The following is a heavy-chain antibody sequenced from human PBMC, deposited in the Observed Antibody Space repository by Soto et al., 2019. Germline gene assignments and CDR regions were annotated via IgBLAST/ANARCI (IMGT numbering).Heavy chain of an antibody. CDR3: ARDIVLVPFFFGYYGMDV. CDR1: GDSISSGDYY. J-gene: IGHJ6*02. CDR2: IYYSGST. Sequence: QVQLQESGPGLVKPSQTLSLTCTVSGDSISSGDYYWSWIRQPPGKGLEWIGYIYYSGSTYYNPSLKSRVTISVDTSKNQFSLKLSSVTAADPAVYYCARDIVLVPFFFGYYGMDVWGQGTTVTVSS. V-gene: IGHV4-30-4*01. D-gene: IGHD2-2*01.